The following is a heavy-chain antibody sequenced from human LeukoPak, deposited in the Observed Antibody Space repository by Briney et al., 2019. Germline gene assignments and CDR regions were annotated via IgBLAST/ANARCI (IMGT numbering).Heavy chain of an antibody. D-gene: IGHD3-10*01. CDR3: ARASPPGSGSYYYYYMDV. CDR2: IYSGGST. Sequence: GGSLRLSCAASGFTVSSNYMSWVRQAPGKGLEWVSVIYSGGSTYYADSVKGRFTISRDNAKNSLYLQMNSLRAEDTALYHCARASPPGSGSYYYYYMDVWGKGTTVTISS. J-gene: IGHJ6*03. CDR1: GFTVSSNY. V-gene: IGHV3-53*01.